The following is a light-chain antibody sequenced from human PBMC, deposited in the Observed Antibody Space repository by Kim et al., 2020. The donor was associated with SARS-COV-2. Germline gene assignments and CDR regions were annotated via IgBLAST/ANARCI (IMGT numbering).Light chain of an antibody. J-gene: IGKJ4*02. Sequence: ASVGDRVTITCRASQVISSDLGWYQQDPGKAPKLLIYDASILQRGVPSRFSGSGSGTEFTLTISSLEPEDSPPNSIHQLSSYPLTFGHGTTLEIK. CDR2: DAS. CDR3: HQLSSYPLT. V-gene: IGKV1-9*01. CDR1: QVISSD.